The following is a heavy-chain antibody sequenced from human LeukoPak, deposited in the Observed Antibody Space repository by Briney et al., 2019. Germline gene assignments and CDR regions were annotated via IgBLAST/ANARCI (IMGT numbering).Heavy chain of an antibody. D-gene: IGHD3-3*01. J-gene: IGHJ4*02. CDR2: IYYSGST. V-gene: IGHV4-61*01. CDR3: ARGSQFLNY. CDR1: GYSISSGYY. Sequence: SETLSLTCTVSGYSISSGYYWSWIRQPPGKGLEWIGYIYYSGSTNYNPSLKSRVTISVDTSKNQFSLKLSSVTAADTAVYYCARGSQFLNYWGQGTLVTVSS.